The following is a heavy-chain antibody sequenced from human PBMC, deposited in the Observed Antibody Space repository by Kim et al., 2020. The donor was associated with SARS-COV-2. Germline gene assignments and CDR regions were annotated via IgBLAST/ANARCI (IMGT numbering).Heavy chain of an antibody. CDR2: T. Sequence: TNYNPSLKSRVTISVDTSKNQFSLKLSSVTAADTAVYYCARYQVANLWYFDLWGRGTLVTVSS. J-gene: IGHJ2*01. D-gene: IGHD2-15*01. CDR3: ARYQVANLWYFDL. V-gene: IGHV4-59*01.